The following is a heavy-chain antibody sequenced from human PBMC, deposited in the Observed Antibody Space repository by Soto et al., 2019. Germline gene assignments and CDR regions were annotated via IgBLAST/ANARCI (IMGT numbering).Heavy chain of an antibody. CDR1: GFSLSTSGVG. J-gene: IGHJ4*02. CDR2: IYWDDSK. Sequence: QITLKESGSTLVRPTQTLTLTCAFSGFSLSTSGVGVGWIRQPPGKALEWLAVIYWDDSKHYSPSLRSRLTIPKDTSKNLVVLTMTNMDPMDTVTYYCAHKGPEDWPLDYWGQGTLVTVSS. CDR3: AHKGPEDWPLDY. D-gene: IGHD3-9*01. V-gene: IGHV2-5*02.